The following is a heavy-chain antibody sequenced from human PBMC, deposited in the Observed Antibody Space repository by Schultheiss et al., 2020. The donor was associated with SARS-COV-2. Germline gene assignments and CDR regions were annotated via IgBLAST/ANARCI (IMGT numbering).Heavy chain of an antibody. CDR3: ARRRSDGNWYLDT. V-gene: IGHV4-34*01. CDR1: GGSFSGYY. CDR2: IYYSGST. Sequence: SETLSLTCAVYGGSFSGYYWSWIRQPPGKGLEWIGYIYYSGSTYYNPSLKSRLAISADTSNHQFSLKLNSVTAADTAVYYCARRRSDGNWYLDTWGQGTLVTVSS. D-gene: IGHD4-23*01. J-gene: IGHJ4*02.